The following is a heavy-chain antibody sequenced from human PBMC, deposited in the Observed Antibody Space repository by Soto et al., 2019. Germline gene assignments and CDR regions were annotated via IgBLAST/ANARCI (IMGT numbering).Heavy chain of an antibody. V-gene: IGHV5-10-1*01. J-gene: IGHJ5*02. D-gene: IGHD2-2*01. Sequence: GESLKISCKGSGYNFTTYWITWVRQRTGKGLEWMLRIDPSDSYTNYSPSFQGHVTISADKSITTAYLQWSSLKASDTAMYYCARDELYCSSTTCYQVDPWGQGTLVTVSS. CDR2: IDPSDSYT. CDR3: ARDELYCSSTTCYQVDP. CDR1: GYNFTTYW.